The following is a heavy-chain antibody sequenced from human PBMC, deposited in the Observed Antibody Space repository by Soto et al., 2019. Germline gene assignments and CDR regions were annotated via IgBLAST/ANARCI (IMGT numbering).Heavy chain of an antibody. CDR2: INGDGSST. D-gene: IGHD1-7*01. V-gene: IGHV3-74*01. Sequence: GGSLRLSCAASGFTFSSHWMHCVRQAPEKGLVWVSRINGDGSSTSYADSMKGSFTISRDNAKNMLYLQVNSLRADDTAVYYCAGSPGLSRISGTTLGAWGQGTLVTVSS. J-gene: IGHJ5*01. CDR3: AGSPGLSRISGTTLGA. CDR1: GFTFSSHW.